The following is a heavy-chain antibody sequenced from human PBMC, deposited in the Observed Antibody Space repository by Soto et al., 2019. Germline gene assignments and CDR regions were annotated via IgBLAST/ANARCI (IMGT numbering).Heavy chain of an antibody. D-gene: IGHD6-13*01. Sequence: PSETLSLTCAVYGGSFSGYYWSWIRQPPGKGLEWIGEINHSGSTNYNPSLKSRVTISVDTSKNQFSLKLSSVTAADTAVYYCARDSSSWYLFGMGWFDPWGQGTLVTVSS. J-gene: IGHJ5*02. CDR3: ARDSSSWYLFGMGWFDP. V-gene: IGHV4-34*01. CDR2: INHSGST. CDR1: GGSFSGYY.